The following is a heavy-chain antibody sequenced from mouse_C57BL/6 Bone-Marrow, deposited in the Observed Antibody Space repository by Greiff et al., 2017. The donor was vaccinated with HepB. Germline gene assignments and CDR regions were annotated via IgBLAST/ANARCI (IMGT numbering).Heavy chain of an antibody. J-gene: IGHJ4*01. D-gene: IGHD4-1*01. CDR1: GFSLTSYG. CDR2: IWSDGST. CDR3: ARHNWDGGAMDY. V-gene: IGHV2-6-1*01. Sequence: VKLMESGPGLVAPSQSLSITCTVSGFSLTSYGVHWVRQPPGKGLEWLVVIWSDGSTTYNSALNSRLSISKDNSKSQVFLKMNSLQTDDTAMYYCARHNWDGGAMDYWGQGTSVTVSS.